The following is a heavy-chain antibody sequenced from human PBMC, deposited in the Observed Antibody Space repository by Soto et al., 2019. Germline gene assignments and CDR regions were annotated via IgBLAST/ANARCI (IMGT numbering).Heavy chain of an antibody. D-gene: IGHD3-16*01. CDR1: GGSISSYY. J-gene: IGHJ4*02. Sequence: SETLSLTCTVSGGSISSYYWSWIRQPPGKGLEWIGYIYFRGSTNYNPSLKSRVTISVDTSKNQFSLKLSSVTAADTAVYYCARERGTVGDFDYWGQGTLVTVSS. V-gene: IGHV4-59*01. CDR3: ARERGTVGDFDY. CDR2: IYFRGST.